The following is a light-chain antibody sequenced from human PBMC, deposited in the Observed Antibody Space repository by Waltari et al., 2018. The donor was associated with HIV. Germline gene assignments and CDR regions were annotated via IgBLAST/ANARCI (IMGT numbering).Light chain of an antibody. J-gene: IGKJ5*01. CDR3: QQYGSSRST. CDR2: GAS. Sequence: EIVLTQSPGTLSLSPGERATLACRASQSVGSSYLAWYQQKPGQAPTLLIYGASSRAAGSPDRFSVSGSGTDFTLTISGLEPEDFAVYYCQQYGSSRSTFGQGTRLEIK. CDR1: QSVGSSY. V-gene: IGKV3-20*01.